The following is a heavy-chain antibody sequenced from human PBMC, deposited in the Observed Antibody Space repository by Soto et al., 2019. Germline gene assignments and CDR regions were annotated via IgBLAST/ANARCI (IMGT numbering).Heavy chain of an antibody. CDR3: TTDSTRTSPYYYYGMDV. D-gene: IGHD2-2*01. J-gene: IGHJ6*02. Sequence: PGGSLRLSCAASGFTFSNAWMSWVRQAPGKGLEWVGRIKSKTDGGTTDYAAPVKGRFTISRDDSKNTLYLQMNSLKTEDTAVYYCTTDSTRTSPYYYYGMDVWGQGTTVTVSS. CDR2: IKSKTDGGTT. V-gene: IGHV3-15*01. CDR1: GFTFSNAW.